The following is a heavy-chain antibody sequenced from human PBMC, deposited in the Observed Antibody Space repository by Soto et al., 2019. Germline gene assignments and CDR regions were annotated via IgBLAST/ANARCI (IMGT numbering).Heavy chain of an antibody. CDR2: IYSGGST. V-gene: IGHV3-66*01. CDR1: GFTVSSNY. CDR3: AREDPRDGYNPGHFDY. D-gene: IGHD5-12*01. Sequence: EVQLVESGGGLVQPGGSLRLSCAASGFTVSSNYMNWVRQAPGKGLEWVSLIYSGGSTYYADSVKGRFTISSDNSKNTLYLQMNSLRAEDTAVYYCAREDPRDGYNPGHFDYWGQGALVTVSS. J-gene: IGHJ4*02.